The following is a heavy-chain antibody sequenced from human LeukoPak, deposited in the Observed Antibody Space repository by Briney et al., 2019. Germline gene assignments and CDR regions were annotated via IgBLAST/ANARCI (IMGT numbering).Heavy chain of an antibody. CDR2: IYSGGST. D-gene: IGHD5-24*01. Sequence: GGSLRLSFAASGFTVSSNYMSWVRQAPGKGLEWVSVIYSGGSTYYADSVKGRFTISRDNSKNTLYLQMNSLRAEDTAVYYCAREGGGYNPHYFDYWGQGTLVTVSS. J-gene: IGHJ4*02. CDR1: GFTVSSNY. V-gene: IGHV3-53*01. CDR3: AREGGGYNPHYFDY.